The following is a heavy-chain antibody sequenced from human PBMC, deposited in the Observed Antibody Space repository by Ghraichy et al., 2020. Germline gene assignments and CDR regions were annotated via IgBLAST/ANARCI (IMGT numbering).Heavy chain of an antibody. CDR3: ARRRQMWSAAEGAAFDI. V-gene: IGHV4-34*01. Sequence: SETLSLTCAVYVGYFSGYYWSWIRQPTGKGLEWIGEINPTGTTNNSPSLKSRLTMLVDTSKNQFSLKRKSVTAADTAMYYCARRRQMWSAAEGAAFDIWGQGKMVTVSS. D-gene: IGHD2-21*01. J-gene: IGHJ3*02. CDR1: VGYFSGYY. CDR2: INPTGTT.